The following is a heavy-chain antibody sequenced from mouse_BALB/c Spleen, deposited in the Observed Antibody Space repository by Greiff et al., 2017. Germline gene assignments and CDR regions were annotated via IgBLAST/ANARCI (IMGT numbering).Heavy chain of an antibody. CDR3: ANPEATGYYFDY. V-gene: IGHV1-4*01. CDR1: GYTFTSYT. CDR2: INPSSGYT. Sequence: VQLQQSGAELVRPGASVKMSCKASGYTFTSYTMHWVKQRPGQGLEWIGYINPSSGYTNYNQKFKDKATLTADKSSSTAYLQLSSLTSEDSAVYYYANPEATGYYFDYWGQGTTLTVSS. D-gene: IGHD3-2*02. J-gene: IGHJ2*01.